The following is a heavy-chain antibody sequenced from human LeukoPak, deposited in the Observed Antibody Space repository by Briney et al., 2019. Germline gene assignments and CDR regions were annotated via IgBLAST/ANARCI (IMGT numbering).Heavy chain of an antibody. CDR1: GYIFTDYW. CDR3: ARRGVTPYGDYYGMDV. CDR2: IYPRDSDT. Sequence: GESLKISCKGSGYIFTDYWIAWVRQMPGKGLEWMGIIYPRDSDTRYSPSFQGQVTISADKSISTAYLQWSSLKASDTAMYYCARRGVTPYGDYYGMDVWGQGTTVTVSS. D-gene: IGHD3-10*01. J-gene: IGHJ6*02. V-gene: IGHV5-51*01.